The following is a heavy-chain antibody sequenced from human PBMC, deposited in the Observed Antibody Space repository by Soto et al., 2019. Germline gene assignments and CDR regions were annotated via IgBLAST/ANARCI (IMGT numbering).Heavy chain of an antibody. Sequence: EVQLVESGGGWVQPGGSLKLSCVASGFSFSAAAMHWVRQASGKGLEWVGRIRSKANNFATAYAASVNGRFTISRDDSKNTAYLQMNSLKTEDTAVYFCAGPGYSNSWYEDYFDYWGQGTLVTVSS. J-gene: IGHJ4*02. V-gene: IGHV3-73*02. CDR3: AGPGYSNSWYEDYFDY. CDR1: GFSFSAAA. CDR2: IRSKANNFAT. D-gene: IGHD6-13*01.